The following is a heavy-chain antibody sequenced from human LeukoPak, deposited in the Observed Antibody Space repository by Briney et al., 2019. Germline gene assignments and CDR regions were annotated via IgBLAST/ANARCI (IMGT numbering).Heavy chain of an antibody. V-gene: IGHV3-48*03. J-gene: IGHJ4*02. CDR2: ISSSSTI. Sequence: GGSLRLSCAASGFTFSSYEMNWVRQAPGKGLEWVSYISSSSTIYYADSVKGRFTISRDNAKNSLYLQMNSLRAEDTAVYYCARVVGIAVAESTFDYWGQGTLVTVSS. CDR3: ARVVGIAVAESTFDY. D-gene: IGHD6-19*01. CDR1: GFTFSSYE.